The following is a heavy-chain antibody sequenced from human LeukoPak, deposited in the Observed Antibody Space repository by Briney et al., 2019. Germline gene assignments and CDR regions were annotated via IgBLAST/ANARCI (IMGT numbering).Heavy chain of an antibody. CDR3: ARGDSHWRSTSCPADY. CDR1: GYTFTGYY. V-gene: IGHV1-2*02. CDR2: INPNSGGT. J-gene: IGHJ4*02. D-gene: IGHD2-2*01. Sequence: ASVKVSCKAPGYTFTGYYMHWVRQAPGQGLEWMGWINPNSGGTNYAQKFQGRVTMTRDTSISTAYMELSRLRSDDTAVYYCARGDSHWRSTSCPADYWGQGTLVTVSS.